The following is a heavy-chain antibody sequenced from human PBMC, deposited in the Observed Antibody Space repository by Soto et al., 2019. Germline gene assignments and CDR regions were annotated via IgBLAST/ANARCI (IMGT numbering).Heavy chain of an antibody. CDR1: GFSLTTGKMG. V-gene: IGHV2-26*01. CDR2: IFSDNER. CDR3: ARMNVDSYQFYYAMDV. D-gene: IGHD4-17*01. J-gene: IGHJ6*02. Sequence: GSGPTLVNPTETPTLTCTVSGFSLTTGKMGVSWIRQPPGKALEWLAHIFSDNERSYSTSLQGRLTISKDTSGSQVVLSMTNVDPVDTATYYCARMNVDSYQFYYAMDVWGQGTTVTVSS.